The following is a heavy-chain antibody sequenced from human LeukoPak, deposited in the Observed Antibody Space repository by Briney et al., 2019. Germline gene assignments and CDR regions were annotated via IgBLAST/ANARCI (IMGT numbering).Heavy chain of an antibody. J-gene: IGHJ4*02. CDR1: SYTFTNYA. D-gene: IGHD3-22*01. CDR2: ISAYNGNT. Sequence: ASVKVSCKASSYTFTNYAFTWVRQAPGQGLEWMGWISAYNGNTNYAQKLQGRVTMTTDTSTSTAYMELSSLRSEDTAVYYCATGTYYYDSSGYYTLDYWGQGTLVTVSS. CDR3: ATGTYYYDSSGYYTLDY. V-gene: IGHV1-18*01.